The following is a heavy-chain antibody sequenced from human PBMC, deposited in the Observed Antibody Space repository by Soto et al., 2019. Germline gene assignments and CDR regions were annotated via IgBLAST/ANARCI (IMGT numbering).Heavy chain of an antibody. J-gene: IGHJ4*02. CDR2: IIPIFGTA. CDR1: GGTFSSYA. Sequence: SVKVSCKASGGTFSSYAISWVRQAPGQGLEWMGGIIPIFGTANYAQKFQGRVTITADESTSTAYMELSSLRSEDTAVYYCAKGSYSGVYSDFDYWGQGSLVTVSS. V-gene: IGHV1-69*13. D-gene: IGHD1-26*01. CDR3: AKGSYSGVYSDFDY.